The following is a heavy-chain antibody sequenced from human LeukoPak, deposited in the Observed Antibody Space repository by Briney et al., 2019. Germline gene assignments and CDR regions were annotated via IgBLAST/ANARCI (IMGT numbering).Heavy chain of an antibody. CDR3: AREGQQWLVPNWFDP. J-gene: IGHJ5*02. V-gene: IGHV1-2*02. Sequence: GASVKVSCKASGYTFTGYYMHWVRQAPGQGLEWMGWINPNSGGTNYAQKFQGRVTMTRDTSISTAYMELSRLRSDDTAVYYCAREGQQWLVPNWFDPWGQGTLVTVSS. CDR2: INPNSGGT. CDR1: GYTFTGYY. D-gene: IGHD6-19*01.